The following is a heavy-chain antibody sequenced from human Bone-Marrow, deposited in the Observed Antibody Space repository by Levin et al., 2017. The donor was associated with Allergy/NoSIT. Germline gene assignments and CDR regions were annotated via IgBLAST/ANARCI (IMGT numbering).Heavy chain of an antibody. D-gene: IGHD3-3*01. CDR2: ISYNGKST. Sequence: GESLKISCAASGFMFKTYGMNWLRQAPGKGLEWVAIISYNGKSTYYADSVKGRFTISRDNSNNTVHLQMNSLRAEDTAIYYCAKIVGLIWSGIQAAGYFDVWGRGTLVTVSS. V-gene: IGHV3-30*18. J-gene: IGHJ2*01. CDR3: AKIVGLIWSGIQAAGYFDV. CDR1: GFMFKTYG.